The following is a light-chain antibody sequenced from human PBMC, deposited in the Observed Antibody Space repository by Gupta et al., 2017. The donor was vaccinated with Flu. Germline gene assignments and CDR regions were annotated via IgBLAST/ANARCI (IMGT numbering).Light chain of an antibody. CDR3: QTWCTGSAV. CDR1: SGHSSYA. CDR2: LNSDGSH. Sequence: QLVLTPSHSASASLGASVKLTCTLSSGHSSYAIAWHQQQPEKGPRYLMKLNSDGSHSKGDGIPDRFSGSSSVAARYLTISSLQSEDEADYYWQTWCTGSAVFGGGTKLTVL. J-gene: IGLJ7*01. V-gene: IGLV4-69*02.